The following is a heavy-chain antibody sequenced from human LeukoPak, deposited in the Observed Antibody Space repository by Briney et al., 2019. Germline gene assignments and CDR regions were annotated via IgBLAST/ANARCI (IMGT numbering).Heavy chain of an antibody. V-gene: IGHV4-39*01. CDR2: IYSRGRT. Sequence: SETLSLTCTVLDGSITSSSYYWGWIRQPPGKGVEWSGSIYSRGRTYYHPSLKRRLSLSVDPSELQFSLKPSSVTAADTAVYYCARLNWDREAYYYDRSGYYFDYWGQGTLVTVSS. CDR1: DGSITSSSYY. D-gene: IGHD3-22*01. J-gene: IGHJ4*02. CDR3: ARLNWDREAYYYDRSGYYFDY.